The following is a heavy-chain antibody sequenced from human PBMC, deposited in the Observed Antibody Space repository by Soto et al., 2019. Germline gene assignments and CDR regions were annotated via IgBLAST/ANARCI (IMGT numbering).Heavy chain of an antibody. CDR3: VRQYASLGGYFDY. CDR1: GFPVSNFE. D-gene: IGHD2-2*01. CDR2: ISDTGTIT. J-gene: IGHJ4*02. V-gene: IGHV3-48*03. Sequence: EVQLVESGAGLIQPGGSLRLSCAASGFPVSNFEMNWVRQAPGKGLEWISYISDTGTITRYADSLKGRFTVSRDSAKTSLFLHLKCQRTEDTDFEYCVRQYASLGGYFDYWGQGTLVTVSS.